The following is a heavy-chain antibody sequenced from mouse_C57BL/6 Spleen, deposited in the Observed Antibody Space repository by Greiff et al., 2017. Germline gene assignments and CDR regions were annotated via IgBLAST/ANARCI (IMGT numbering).Heavy chain of an antibody. CDR1: GFSLTSYG. CDR2: IWSGGST. Sequence: VQVVESGPGLVQPSQSLSITCTVSGFSLTSYGVHWVRQSPGKGLEWLGVIWSGGSTDYNAAFISSLSISKDNSKSQVFFKMNSLQADDTAIYYCARNDDGGFDYWGQGTTLTVSS. D-gene: IGHD2-3*01. CDR3: ARNDDGGFDY. V-gene: IGHV2-2*01. J-gene: IGHJ2*01.